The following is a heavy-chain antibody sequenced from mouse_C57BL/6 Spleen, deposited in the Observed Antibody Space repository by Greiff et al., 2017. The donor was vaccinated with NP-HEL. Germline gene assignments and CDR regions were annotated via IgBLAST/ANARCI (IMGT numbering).Heavy chain of an antibody. D-gene: IGHD2-12*01. CDR2: IDPSDSYT. CDR1: GYTFTSYW. V-gene: IGHV1-69*01. CDR3: ARRGKRYEDDFDY. J-gene: IGHJ2*01. Sequence: QVHVKQPGAELVMPGASVKLSCKASGYTFTSYWMHWVKQRPGQGLEWIGEIDPSDSYTNYNQKFKGKSTLTVDKSSSTAYMQLSSLTSEDSAVYCCARRGKRYEDDFDYWGQGTTLTVSS.